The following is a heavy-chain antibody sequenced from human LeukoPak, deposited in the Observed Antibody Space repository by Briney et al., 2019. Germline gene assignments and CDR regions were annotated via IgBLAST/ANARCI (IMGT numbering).Heavy chain of an antibody. CDR3: ARSRYSGRRRGFDP. D-gene: IGHD1-26*01. V-gene: IGHV3-53*05. CDR1: GFTVSSNY. J-gene: IGHJ5*02. CDR2: IYSGGST. Sequence: SGGSLRLSCAASGFTVSSNYMSWVRQAPGKGLEWVSVIYSGGSTYYADSVKGRFTISRDNSKNTLYLQMNSLRAEDTAVYYCARSRYSGRRRGFDPWGQGTLVTVSS.